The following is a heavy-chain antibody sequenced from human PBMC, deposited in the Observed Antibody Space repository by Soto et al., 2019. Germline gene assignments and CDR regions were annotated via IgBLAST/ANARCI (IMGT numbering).Heavy chain of an antibody. Sequence: PGGSLRLSCAASGFTFSSYAMSWVRQAPGKRLEWVSAISGSGGSTYYADSVKGRVTMTEDTSTDTAYMELSSLRSEDTAVYYCATQMVWQTWDYWGQGTLVTVSS. CDR1: GFTFSSYA. D-gene: IGHD2-8*01. J-gene: IGHJ4*02. CDR3: ATQMVWQTWDY. V-gene: IGHV3-23*01. CDR2: ISGSGGST.